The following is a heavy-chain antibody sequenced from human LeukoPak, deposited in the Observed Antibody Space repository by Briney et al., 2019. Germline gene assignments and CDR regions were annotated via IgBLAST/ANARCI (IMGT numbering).Heavy chain of an antibody. CDR3: ARDLGVIVRHDAFDI. V-gene: IGHV4-59*01. J-gene: IGHJ3*02. Sequence: SETLSLTCTVSGGSISSYYWSWIREPPGMGLEWIGYIYYSGSTNYNPSLKSRVTISVDTSKNQFSLKLSSVTAADTAVYYCARDLGVIVRHDAFDIWGQGTMFTVSS. CDR1: GGSISSYY. CDR2: IYYSGST. D-gene: IGHD2/OR15-2a*01.